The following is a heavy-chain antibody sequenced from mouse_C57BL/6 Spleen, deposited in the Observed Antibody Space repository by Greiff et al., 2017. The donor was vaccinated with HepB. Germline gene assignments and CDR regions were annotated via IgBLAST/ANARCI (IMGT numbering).Heavy chain of an antibody. CDR1: GYSITSGYY. D-gene: IGHD1-1*01. CDR2: ISYDGSN. Sequence: ESGPGLVKPSQSLSLTCSVTGYSITSGYYWNWIRQFPGNKLEWMGYISYDGSNNYNPSLKNRISITRDTSKNQFFLKLNSVTTEDTATYYCSSHSLAYWGQGTLVTVSA. V-gene: IGHV3-6*01. CDR3: SSHSLAY. J-gene: IGHJ3*01.